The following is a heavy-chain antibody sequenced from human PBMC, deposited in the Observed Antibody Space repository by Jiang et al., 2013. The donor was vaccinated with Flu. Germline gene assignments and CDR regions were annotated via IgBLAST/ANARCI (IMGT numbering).Heavy chain of an antibody. Sequence: KGRFTISRDNSKNTLFLQMNSLRAEDTAIYYCAKASYIAARGWFDPWGQGTLVTVSS. CDR3: AKASYIAARGWFDP. D-gene: IGHD6-6*01. J-gene: IGHJ5*02. V-gene: IGHV3-23*01.